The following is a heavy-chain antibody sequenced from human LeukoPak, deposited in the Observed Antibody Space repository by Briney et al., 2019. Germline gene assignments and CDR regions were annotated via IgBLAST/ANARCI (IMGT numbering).Heavy chain of an antibody. J-gene: IGHJ4*02. V-gene: IGHV3-30*04. D-gene: IGHD3-10*01. CDR1: GFTFSSYV. CDR3: AKLVRGVTSDY. Sequence: GGSLRLSCAASGFTFSSYVMHWVRQAPGKGLEWVAIISYDGSNEYYADSVKGRFTISRDNSKNTLYLQMNSLRAEDTAVYYCAKLVRGVTSDYWGQGTLVTVSS. CDR2: ISYDGSNE.